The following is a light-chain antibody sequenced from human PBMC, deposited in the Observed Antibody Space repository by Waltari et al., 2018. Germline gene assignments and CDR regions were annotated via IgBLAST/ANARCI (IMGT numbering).Light chain of an antibody. CDR2: GAS. CDR3: QQYKNWPPIT. V-gene: IGKV3-15*01. J-gene: IGKJ5*01. CDR1: QSVSNN. Sequence: ETEMTQSPATLSVSPGDRATLSCRASQSVSNNLAWYQQKPGQAPRLLIYGASTRATGIPARFSGSGSGTEFTLTISSLQSEDLAVYYCQQYKNWPPITFGQGTRLEIK.